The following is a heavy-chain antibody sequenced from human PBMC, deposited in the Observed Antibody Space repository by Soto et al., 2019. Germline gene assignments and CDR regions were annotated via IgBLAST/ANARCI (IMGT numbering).Heavy chain of an antibody. CDR3: ARNSGSTEDYYYGMDV. CDR1: GGTFSSYA. J-gene: IGHJ6*02. D-gene: IGHD1-26*01. CDR2: IIPIFGTA. Sequence: QVQLVQSGAEVKKPGSSVKVSCKASGGTFSSYAISWVRQAPGQGLEWMGGIIPIFGTANYAQKFQGRVTITADNSTSTAYMELSSLRSEDTAVYYCARNSGSTEDYYYGMDVWGQGTTVTVSS. V-gene: IGHV1-69*06.